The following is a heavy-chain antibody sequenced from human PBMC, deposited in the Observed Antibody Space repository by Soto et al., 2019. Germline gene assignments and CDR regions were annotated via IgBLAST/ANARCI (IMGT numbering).Heavy chain of an antibody. J-gene: IGHJ4*02. Sequence: PGGSLRLSCAASGFTLSSYAIHWVRQAPGQGLEWVTVISKGGSNLYFADSVKGRFTISRDNSKNTLYLQMNSLRSEDTAVYYCAREVEYTSAFGISSSFDYWGQGTLVTVSS. CDR2: ISKGGSNL. D-gene: IGHD6-19*01. CDR1: GFTLSSYA. V-gene: IGHV3-30-3*01. CDR3: AREVEYTSAFGISSSFDY.